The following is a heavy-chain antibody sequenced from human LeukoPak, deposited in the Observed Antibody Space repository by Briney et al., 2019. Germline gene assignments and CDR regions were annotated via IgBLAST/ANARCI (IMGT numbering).Heavy chain of an antibody. D-gene: IGHD4/OR15-4a*01. CDR2: ISGSGGDT. V-gene: IGHV3-23*01. J-gene: IGHJ4*02. CDR1: GFTFSSYA. CDR3: AKARGATYGMYYFDY. Sequence: GGSLRLSCAASGFTFSSYAMNWVRQAPGKGLEWVSISGSGGDTYYADSVKGRFTISRDNSKNTLYLQMNSLRAEDTAVYYCAKARGATYGMYYFDYWGQGTLVTVSS.